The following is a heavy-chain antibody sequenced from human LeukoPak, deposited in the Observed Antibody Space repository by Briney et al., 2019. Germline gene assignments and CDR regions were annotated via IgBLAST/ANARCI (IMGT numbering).Heavy chain of an antibody. CDR3: AKGGGYCSSTSCYPYFDY. Sequence: PSETLSLTCTVSGGSISSGSYYWSWIRQPAGKGLEWIGYIYYSGSTNYNPSLKSRVTISVDTSKNQFSLKLSSVTAADTAVYYCAKGGGYCSSTSCYPYFDYWGQGTLVTVSS. CDR2: IYYSGST. D-gene: IGHD2-2*01. CDR1: GGSISSGSYY. J-gene: IGHJ4*02. V-gene: IGHV4-61*10.